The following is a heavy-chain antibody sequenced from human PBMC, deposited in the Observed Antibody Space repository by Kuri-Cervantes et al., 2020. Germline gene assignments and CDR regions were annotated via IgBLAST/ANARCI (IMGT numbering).Heavy chain of an antibody. D-gene: IGHD6-13*01. J-gene: IGHJ5*02. Sequence: SETLSLTCAVSGYSISSGYYWGWIRQSPGKGLEWIGSVYHSGNTYYNPSLKSRVTISVDTSKNQFSLKLNSVTAADTTFYYCARLAAAGKLSWFDPWGQGTLVTVSS. CDR1: GYSISSGYY. CDR2: VYHSGNT. V-gene: IGHV4-38-2*01. CDR3: ARLAAAGKLSWFDP.